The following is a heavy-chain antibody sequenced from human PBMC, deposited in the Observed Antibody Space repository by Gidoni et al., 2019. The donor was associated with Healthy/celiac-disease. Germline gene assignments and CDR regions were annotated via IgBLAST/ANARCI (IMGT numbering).Heavy chain of an antibody. Sequence: QITLKESCPTLVIPTQTLTLTCTFSGFLLSPLGVGVGWIRQPPGKALEWLELIYWDDDKSYSPSLKSRLTITKDTSKNQVVLTMTNMDPVDTATYYCAQTPYYDSSGKGGAFDIWGQGTMVTVSS. D-gene: IGHD3-22*01. CDR2: IYWDDDK. CDR3: AQTPYYDSSGKGGAFDI. J-gene: IGHJ3*02. CDR1: GFLLSPLGVG. V-gene: IGHV2-5*02.